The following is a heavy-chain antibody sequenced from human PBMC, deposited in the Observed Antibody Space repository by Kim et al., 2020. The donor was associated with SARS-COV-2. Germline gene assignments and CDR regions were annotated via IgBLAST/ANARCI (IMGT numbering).Heavy chain of an antibody. D-gene: IGHD2-15*01. Sequence: SVKVSCKASGGTFSSYAISWVRQAPGQGLEWMGGIIPIFGTANYAQKFQGRVTITADESTSTAYMELSSLRSEDTAVYYCASAGEVVVVAATHYYYGMDVWGQGTTVTGSS. V-gene: IGHV1-69*13. CDR2: IIPIFGTA. CDR3: ASAGEVVVVAATHYYYGMDV. CDR1: GGTFSSYA. J-gene: IGHJ6*02.